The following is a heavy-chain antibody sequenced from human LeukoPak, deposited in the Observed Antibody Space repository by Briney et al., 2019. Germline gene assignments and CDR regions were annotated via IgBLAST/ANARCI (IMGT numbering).Heavy chain of an antibody. CDR3: ASGRCSGGSCYYYYYGMDV. J-gene: IGHJ6*02. Sequence: PGGSLRLSCAASGFTFSDYYMSWIRQAPGKGLEWVSYISSSGSTIYYADSVKGRFTISRDNAKNSLYLQMNSLRAEDTAVYYCASGRCSGGSCYYYYYGMDVWGQGTTVTVSS. CDR2: ISSSGSTI. CDR1: GFTFSDYY. D-gene: IGHD2-15*01. V-gene: IGHV3-11*01.